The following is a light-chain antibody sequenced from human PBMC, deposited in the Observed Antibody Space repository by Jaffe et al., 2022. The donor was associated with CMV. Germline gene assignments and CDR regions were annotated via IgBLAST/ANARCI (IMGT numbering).Light chain of an antibody. CDR3: QKNYNTPPWT. CDR1: QSISTY. Sequence: DIQMTQSPSSLSASVGDRVTIACRASQSISTYLNWYQQKPGKAPKLLIYGASSLQSGVPSRFSGSGSGTDFTLTIRSLLPEDFATYYCQKNYNTPPWTFGQGTKVE. J-gene: IGKJ1*01. V-gene: IGKV1-39*01. CDR2: GAS.